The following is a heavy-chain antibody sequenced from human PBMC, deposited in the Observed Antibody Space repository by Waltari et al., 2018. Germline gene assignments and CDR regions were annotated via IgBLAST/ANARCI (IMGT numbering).Heavy chain of an antibody. CDR1: GFTFSSYA. CDR2: ISYAGSNK. J-gene: IGHJ4*02. D-gene: IGHD5-12*01. Sequence: QVQLVESGGGVVQPGRSLRLSCAASGFTFSSYAMHWVRQAPGKGLEWVAVISYAGSNKYEADAVKGRFTSSRDNSKNTLYLQMNSLRAEDTAVYYCARGYSGYDARRPGLDYWGQGTLVTVSS. CDR3: ARGYSGYDARRPGLDY. V-gene: IGHV3-30-3*01.